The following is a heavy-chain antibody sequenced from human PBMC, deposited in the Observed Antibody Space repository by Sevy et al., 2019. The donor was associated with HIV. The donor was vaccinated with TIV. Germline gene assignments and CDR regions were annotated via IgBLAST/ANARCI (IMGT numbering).Heavy chain of an antibody. CDR1: GGSISSYY. CDR2: IYYSGST. J-gene: IGHJ5*02. CDR3: ARRRVYALNWFDP. V-gene: IGHV4-59*12. Sequence: SDTLSLTCTVSGGSISSYYWSWIRQPPGKGLEWIGYIYYSGSTNYNPSLKSRVTISVDTSKNQFSLKLSSVTAADTAVYYCARRRVYALNWFDPWGQGTLVTVSS. D-gene: IGHD2-8*01.